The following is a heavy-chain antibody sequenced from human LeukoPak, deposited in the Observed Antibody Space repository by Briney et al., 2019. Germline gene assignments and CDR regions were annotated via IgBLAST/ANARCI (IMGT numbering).Heavy chain of an antibody. J-gene: IGHJ5*02. CDR1: GYTFTSYA. Sequence: GASVKVSCKASGYTFTSYAMNWVRQAPGQGLEWMGWINTNTGNPTYAQGFTGRFVFSLDTSVSTAYLQISSLKAEDTAVYYCARGKLVVVAAQYNWFDPWGQGTLVTVSS. V-gene: IGHV7-4-1*02. D-gene: IGHD2-15*01. CDR3: ARGKLVVVAAQYNWFDP. CDR2: INTNTGNP.